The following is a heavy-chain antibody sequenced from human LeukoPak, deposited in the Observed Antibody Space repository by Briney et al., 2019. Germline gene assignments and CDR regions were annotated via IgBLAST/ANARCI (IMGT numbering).Heavy chain of an antibody. CDR3: ARIGYNHHLDY. CDR2: INPNSGGT. V-gene: IGHV1-2*02. CDR1: GYTFTDYY. J-gene: IGHJ4*02. D-gene: IGHD5-24*01. Sequence: ASVKVSCKASGYTFTDYYIHWVRQAPGQGLEWMGWINPNSGGTNYAQTFQGRVTMTRDTSITTAYLELSRLRSDDTAVYYCARIGYNHHLDYWDQGTLVTVSS.